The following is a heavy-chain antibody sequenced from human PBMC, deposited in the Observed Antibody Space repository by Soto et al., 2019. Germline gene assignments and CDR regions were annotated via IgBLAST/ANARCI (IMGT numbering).Heavy chain of an antibody. D-gene: IGHD2-15*01. J-gene: IGHJ6*03. CDR2: IYYTGNT. V-gene: IGHV4-59*01. CDR1: GGSISSYH. Sequence: SETLSLTCTVSGGSISSYHWGWIRQPQGKGLEWIGLIYYTGNTNYNSSLKSRVTISIDTSKNRFSLQLTSVTAADAGVYYCAGIVPFSGGRRHYLDVWGKGTTVTVSS. CDR3: AGIVPFSGGRRHYLDV.